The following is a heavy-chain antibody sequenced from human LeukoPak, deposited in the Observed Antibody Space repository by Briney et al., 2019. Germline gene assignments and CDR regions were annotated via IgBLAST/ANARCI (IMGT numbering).Heavy chain of an antibody. D-gene: IGHD6-13*01. V-gene: IGHV1-8*01. CDR2: MNPNSGNT. J-gene: IGHJ6*03. Sequence: ASVKVSCKASGYTFTSYDINWVRQATGQGLEWMGWMNPNSGNTGYAQKFQGRVTMTRNTSISTAYMELSSLRSEDTAVYYCAWAPSRIAAAGNYYYYYMDVWGKGTTVTVSS. CDR1: GYTFTSYD. CDR3: AWAPSRIAAAGNYYYYYMDV.